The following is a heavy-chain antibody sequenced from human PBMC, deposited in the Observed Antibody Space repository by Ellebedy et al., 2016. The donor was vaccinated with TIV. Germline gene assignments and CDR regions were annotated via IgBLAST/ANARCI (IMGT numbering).Heavy chain of an antibody. Sequence: ASVKVSCKASGGTFSSYAISWVRQAPGQGLEWLGWINTNTGHPTYAQGFTGRFVFSLDTSVNTSYLLITILKAEDTAVYYCARDDPGVRGVAGTGDGFDIWGQGTMVTVSS. CDR2: INTNTGHP. J-gene: IGHJ3*02. CDR3: ARDDPGVRGVAGTGDGFDI. D-gene: IGHD6-19*01. V-gene: IGHV7-4-1*02. CDR1: GGTFSSYA.